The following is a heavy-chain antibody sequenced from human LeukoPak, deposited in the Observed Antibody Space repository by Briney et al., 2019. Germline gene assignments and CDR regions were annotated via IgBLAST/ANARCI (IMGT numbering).Heavy chain of an antibody. CDR3: ARGGFRWLQGLLDY. D-gene: IGHD5-24*01. V-gene: IGHV3-7*03. CDR2: INPAGGQE. J-gene: IGHJ4*02. Sequence: PGGSLRLSCAASGLTFSSSWMNWVRQAPGKGLEWVANINPAGGQEDYVDSVKGRFTISRDNAKNSLYLQMNSLRAEDTAVYYCARGGFRWLQGLLDYWGQGTLVTVSS. CDR1: GLTFSSSW.